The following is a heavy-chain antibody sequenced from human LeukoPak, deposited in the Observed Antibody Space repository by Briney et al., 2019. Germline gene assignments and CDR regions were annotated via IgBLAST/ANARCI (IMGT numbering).Heavy chain of an antibody. Sequence: SETLSLTYAVYGGSFSGYYWSWIRQPPGKGLEWIGEINHSGSTNYNPSLKSRVTISVDTSKNQFSLKLSSVTAADTAVYYCARALPYYYYGMDVWGQGTTVTVSS. CDR3: ARALPYYYYGMDV. J-gene: IGHJ6*02. CDR1: GGSFSGYY. CDR2: INHSGST. V-gene: IGHV4-34*01.